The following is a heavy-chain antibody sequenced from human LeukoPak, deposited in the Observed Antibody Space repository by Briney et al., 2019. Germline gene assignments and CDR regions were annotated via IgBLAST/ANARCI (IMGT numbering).Heavy chain of an antibody. CDR1: RFTFSNYG. CDR3: ARGRGYDSGTYNYAFSDY. Sequence: GGSLRLSCAASRFTFSNYGMHWVRQAPGKGLEWVAVIWYDGSNKYYADSVKGRFTISRDNSKNTLYLQMNSLRAEDTAVYCCARGRGYDSGTYNYAFSDYWGQGTLVTVSS. J-gene: IGHJ4*02. D-gene: IGHD3-22*01. CDR2: IWYDGSNK. V-gene: IGHV3-33*01.